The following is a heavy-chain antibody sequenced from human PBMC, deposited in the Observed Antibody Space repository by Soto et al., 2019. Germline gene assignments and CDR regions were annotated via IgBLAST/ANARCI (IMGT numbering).Heavy chain of an antibody. J-gene: IGHJ3*02. D-gene: IGHD3-3*01. V-gene: IGHV2-5*02. CDR3: AHSTTPSITINGAFDI. Sequence: QITLKESGPTLVKPTQTLTLTCTFSGFSLSTSGVGVGWIRQPPGKALEWLALIYWDDDKRYSPSLKSRLTLTKDTSKNQVVLTMTNMDPVDTATYYCAHSTTPSITINGAFDIWGQGTMVTVSS. CDR2: IYWDDDK. CDR1: GFSLSTSGVG.